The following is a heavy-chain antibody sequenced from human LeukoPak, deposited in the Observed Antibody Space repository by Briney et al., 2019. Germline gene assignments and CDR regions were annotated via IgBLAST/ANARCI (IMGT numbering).Heavy chain of an antibody. CDR2: IYSGGST. J-gene: IGHJ4*02. CDR3: ARDPPQRYCSSTSCYGDY. Sequence: GGSLRLSCAASGFTVSSNYMSWVRQAPGKGLEWVSVIYSGGSTYYADSVKGRFTISRDNSKNTLYLQMNSLRAEDTAVYYCARDPPQRYCSSTSCYGDYWGQGTLVTVSS. CDR1: GFTVSSNY. V-gene: IGHV3-66*01. D-gene: IGHD2-2*01.